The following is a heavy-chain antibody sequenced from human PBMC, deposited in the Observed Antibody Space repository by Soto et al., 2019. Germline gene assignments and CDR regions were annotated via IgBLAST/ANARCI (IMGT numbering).Heavy chain of an antibody. CDR3: AHRPSGWYLFDY. CDR1: GDSVSSNSAA. D-gene: IGHD6-19*01. V-gene: IGHV6-1*01. Sequence: SQTLSLTCAISGDSVSSNSAAWNWIRQAPSRGLEWLGRTYYRSKWYNDYAVSVKSRITITKDTSKNQVVLTMTNMDPVDTATYYCAHRPSGWYLFDYWGQGTLVTVSS. J-gene: IGHJ4*02. CDR2: TYYRSKWYN.